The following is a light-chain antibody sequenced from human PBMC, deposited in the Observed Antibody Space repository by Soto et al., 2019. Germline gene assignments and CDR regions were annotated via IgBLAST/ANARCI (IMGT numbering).Light chain of an antibody. CDR2: DAS. V-gene: IGKV3-11*01. CDR3: QQRSNWPLT. CDR1: QSVSSY. Sequence: EIVLTQSPATLSLSPGERATLSCRASQSVSSYLAWYQQKPGQAPRLLIYDASNRATSIPARFSGSGSGTDFTLTISSLEPEDFAAYYCQQRSNWPLTFGGGTKVEIK. J-gene: IGKJ4*01.